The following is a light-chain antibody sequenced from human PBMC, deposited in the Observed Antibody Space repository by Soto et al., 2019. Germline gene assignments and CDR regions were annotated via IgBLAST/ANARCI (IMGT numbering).Light chain of an antibody. J-gene: IGKJ1*01. CDR1: QSISSW. CDR3: QQYNSPWT. V-gene: IGKV1-5*03. Sequence: DIQMTQSPSALSASVGDRVTRTCRASQSISSWLAWYQQKPGKAPKLLIYKASSLESGVPSRFSGSGSGTEFTLTISSLQPDDFATYYCQQYNSPWTFGQGTKVDIK. CDR2: KAS.